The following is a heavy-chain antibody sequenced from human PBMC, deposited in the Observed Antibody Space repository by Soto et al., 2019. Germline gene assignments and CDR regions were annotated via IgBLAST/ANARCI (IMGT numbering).Heavy chain of an antibody. J-gene: IGHJ2*01. Sequence: SETLSLTCTVSGGSISSGGYYWSWIRQHPGKGLEWIGYIYYSGSTYYNPSLKSRVTISVDTSKNQFSLKLSSVTAADTAVYYWASDYGDSKGYFDLWGRGTRVTVAS. V-gene: IGHV4-31*03. CDR1: GGSISSGGYY. CDR2: IYYSGST. D-gene: IGHD4-17*01. CDR3: ASDYGDSKGYFDL.